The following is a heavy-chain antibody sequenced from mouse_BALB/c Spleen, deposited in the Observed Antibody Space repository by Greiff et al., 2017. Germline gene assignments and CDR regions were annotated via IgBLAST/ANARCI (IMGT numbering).Heavy chain of an antibody. CDR1: GDSITSCY. J-gene: IGHJ2*01. CDR2: ISYSGST. D-gene: IGHD1-1*01. V-gene: IGHV3-8*02. CDR3: ARYGSIGYVDY. Sequence: EVKLEESGPSLVKPSQTLSLTCSVTGDSITSCYWNWIRKFPGNKLEYMGYISYSGSTYYNPSLKSRISITRDTSKNQYYLQLNSVTTEDTATYYCARYGSIGYVDYWGQGTTLTVSS.